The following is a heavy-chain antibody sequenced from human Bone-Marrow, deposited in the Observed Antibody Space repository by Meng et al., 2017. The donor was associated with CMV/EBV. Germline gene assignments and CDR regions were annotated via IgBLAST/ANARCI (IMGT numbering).Heavy chain of an antibody. CDR2: IKQDGSEK. CDR3: ARTYYDFWSGYLHYFDY. CDR1: GFTFSSYW. D-gene: IGHD3-3*01. V-gene: IGHV3-7*01. Sequence: GGSLRLSCAASGFTFSSYWLSWVRRARGKGLEWVANIKQDGSEKYYVDSVKGRFTISRDNAKNSLYLQMNSLRAEDTAVYYCARTYYDFWSGYLHYFDYWGQGTLVTVSS. J-gene: IGHJ4*02.